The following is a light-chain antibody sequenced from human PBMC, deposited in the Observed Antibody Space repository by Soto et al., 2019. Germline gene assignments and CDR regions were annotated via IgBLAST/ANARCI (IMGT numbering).Light chain of an antibody. Sequence: VLTQSPATLSLSPGERATLFCRASESVRSDYLAWYQQKPGQAPRLLIYGASTRATGIPDRFSGSGSMTEFTLTISRLEPEDFVVYHCQQYGTSPRTFGQGTKVEV. CDR1: ESVRSDY. J-gene: IGKJ1*01. V-gene: IGKV3-20*01. CDR2: GAS. CDR3: QQYGTSPRT.